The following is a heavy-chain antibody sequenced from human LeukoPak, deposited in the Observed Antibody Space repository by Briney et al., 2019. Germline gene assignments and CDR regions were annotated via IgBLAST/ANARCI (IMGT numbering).Heavy chain of an antibody. CDR1: GFTFSSYG. CDR3: AKRSHSSGWYYFDY. V-gene: IGHV3-30*18. Sequence: GGSLRLSCAASGFTFSSYGMHWVRQAPGKGLGWVAVISYDGSNKYYADSVKGRFTISRDNSKNTLYLQMNSLRAEDTAVYYCAKRSHSSGWYYFDYWGQGTLVTVSS. J-gene: IGHJ4*02. D-gene: IGHD6-19*01. CDR2: ISYDGSNK.